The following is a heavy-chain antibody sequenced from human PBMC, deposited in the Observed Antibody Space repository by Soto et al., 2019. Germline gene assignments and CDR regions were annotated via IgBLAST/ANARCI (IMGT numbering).Heavy chain of an antibody. CDR1: GESVSSNSAA. Sequence: PSQTLSLTCAISGESVSSNSAAWNWIRQSPSRGLEWLGRTYYRSKWYNDYAVSVKSRITINPDTSKNQFSLQLNSVTPEDTAVYYCARGSQRGYSYGHNWFDPWGQGTLVTVSS. CDR2: TYYRSKWYN. CDR3: ARGSQRGYSYGHNWFDP. J-gene: IGHJ5*02. D-gene: IGHD5-18*01. V-gene: IGHV6-1*01.